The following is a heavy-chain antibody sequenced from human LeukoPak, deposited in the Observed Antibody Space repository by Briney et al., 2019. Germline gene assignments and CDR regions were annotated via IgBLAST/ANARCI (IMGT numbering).Heavy chain of an antibody. V-gene: IGHV3-7*01. CDR2: INQDGSEI. CDR3: ARDQGSMIVVRTTKWYFDL. Sequence: GGSLRLSCAASGFTFSNYWMSWVRQAPGKGLEWLANINQDGSEIYYVDSVKGRFTISRDNGKNSLYLQINSLRADDTAAYYCARDQGSMIVVRTTKWYFDLWGRGTLVTVSS. J-gene: IGHJ2*01. D-gene: IGHD3-22*01. CDR1: GFTFSNYW.